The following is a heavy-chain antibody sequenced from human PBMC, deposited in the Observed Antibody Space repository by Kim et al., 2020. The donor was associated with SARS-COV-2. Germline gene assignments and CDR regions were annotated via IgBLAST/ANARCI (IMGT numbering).Heavy chain of an antibody. D-gene: IGHD1-26*01. V-gene: IGHV3-33*06. CDR2: IWYDGSNK. CDR3: AKGRSSGSYFGFDY. Sequence: GGSLRLSCAASGFTFSSYGMHWVRQAPGKGLEWVAVIWYDGSNKYYADSVKGRFTISRDNSKNTLYLQMNSLRAENTAVYYCAKGRSSGSYFGFDYWGQGTLVTVAS. CDR1: GFTFSSYG. J-gene: IGHJ4*02.